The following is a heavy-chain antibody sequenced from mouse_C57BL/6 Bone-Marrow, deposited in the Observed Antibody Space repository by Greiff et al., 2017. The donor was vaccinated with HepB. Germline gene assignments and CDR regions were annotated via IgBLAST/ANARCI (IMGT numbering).Heavy chain of an antibody. Sequence: ESGAELARPGASVKLSCKASGYTFTSYGISWVKQRTGQGLEWIGEIYPRSGNTYYNEKFKGKATLTADKSSSTAYMELRSLTSEDSAVYFCARYNYYYFDYWGQGTTLTVSS. V-gene: IGHV1-81*01. CDR3: ARYNYYYFDY. D-gene: IGHD1-1*01. J-gene: IGHJ2*01. CDR2: IYPRSGNT. CDR1: GYTFTSYG.